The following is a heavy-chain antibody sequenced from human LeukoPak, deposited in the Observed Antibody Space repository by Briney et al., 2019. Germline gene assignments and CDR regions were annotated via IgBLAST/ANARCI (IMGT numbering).Heavy chain of an antibody. J-gene: IGHJ4*02. CDR2: IWYDGSNK. D-gene: IGHD3-22*01. CDR3: ARDTTKKYYYDSSGPDY. CDR1: GFTFSSYG. Sequence: GGSLRLSCAASGFTFSSYGMHWVRQAPGKGLEWVAVIWYDGSNKYYADSVKGRFTISRDNSKNTLYLQMNSLRAEDTAVYYCARDTTKKYYYDSSGPDYWGQGTLVTVSS. V-gene: IGHV3-33*01.